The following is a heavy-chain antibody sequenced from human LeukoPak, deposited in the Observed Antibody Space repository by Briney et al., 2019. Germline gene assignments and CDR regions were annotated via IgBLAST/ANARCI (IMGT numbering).Heavy chain of an antibody. D-gene: IGHD2-15*01. CDR2: VYSTGTT. J-gene: IGHJ4*02. Sequence: SETLSLTCTVSGGSISSYYWSWIRQPPGKGLEWIGNVYSTGTTYYNPSPSLKSRVTISLDTSKNQFSLRLSSVTAADTAVYYCASGPQYCSGGSCYLTLWGQGTLVTVSS. V-gene: IGHV4-59*12. CDR1: GGSISSYY. CDR3: ASGPQYCSGGSCYLTL.